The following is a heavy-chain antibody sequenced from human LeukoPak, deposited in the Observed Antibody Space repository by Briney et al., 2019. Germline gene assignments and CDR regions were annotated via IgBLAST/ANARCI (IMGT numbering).Heavy chain of an antibody. J-gene: IGHJ5*02. V-gene: IGHV1-8*01. CDR3: ARGRTYCGGGSCYSSWFDP. CDR2: MNPNSGNT. Sequence: ASVKVSCKASGYTFTSYDINWVRQATGQGLEWMGWMNPNSGNTGYAQKFQGRVTMTRNTSISTAYMELSSLRSEDTAVYYCARGRTYCGGGSCYSSWFDPWGQGTLVTVSS. CDR1: GYTFTSYD. D-gene: IGHD2-15*01.